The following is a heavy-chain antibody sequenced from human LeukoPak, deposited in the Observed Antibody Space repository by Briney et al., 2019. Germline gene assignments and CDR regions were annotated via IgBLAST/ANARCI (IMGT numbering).Heavy chain of an antibody. D-gene: IGHD3-16*01. CDR1: AVSISSISYY. J-gene: IGHJ4*02. Sequence: PSETLSLTCTGPAVSISSISYYWRWIRQPPGKGLEWIGGIHYRGRTYYNRCLKTRLTRSVDTSTNQFSLRLSSVTAADTAVYYCARRLATLQEGGNYFDYWGQGTLVTVYS. V-gene: IGHV4-39*01. CDR2: IHYRGRT. CDR3: ARRLATLQEGGNYFDY.